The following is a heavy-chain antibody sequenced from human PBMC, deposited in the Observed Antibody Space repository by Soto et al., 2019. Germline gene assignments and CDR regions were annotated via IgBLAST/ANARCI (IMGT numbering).Heavy chain of an antibody. D-gene: IGHD3-22*01. CDR3: AKGYYYDDSGYSIYFDY. Sequence: GGSLIVSCAASGFIFSSYGMHWVRQALCKGLEWVAVISYDGSNKYYADSVKGRFTISRDNSKNTLYLQMNSLRAEDTAVYYCAKGYYYDDSGYSIYFDYWGQGP. J-gene: IGHJ4*02. CDR1: GFIFSSYG. V-gene: IGHV3-30*18. CDR2: ISYDGSNK.